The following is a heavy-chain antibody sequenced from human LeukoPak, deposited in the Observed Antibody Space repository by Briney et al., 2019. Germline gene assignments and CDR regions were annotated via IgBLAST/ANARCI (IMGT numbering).Heavy chain of an antibody. V-gene: IGHV1-2*06. CDR3: ASLGDHYYDSSGYHFDY. Sequence: GASVKVSCKASGYTFTGYYMHWVRQAPGQGLEWMGRINPNSGGTNYAQTFQGRVTMTRDTSISTAYMELSRLRSDDTAVYYCASLGDHYYDSSGYHFDYWGQGTLVTVSS. D-gene: IGHD3-22*01. CDR2: INPNSGGT. CDR1: GYTFTGYY. J-gene: IGHJ4*02.